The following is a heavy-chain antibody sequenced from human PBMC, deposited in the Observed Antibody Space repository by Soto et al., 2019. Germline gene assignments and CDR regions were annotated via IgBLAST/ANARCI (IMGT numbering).Heavy chain of an antibody. D-gene: IGHD6-25*01. CDR3: ANDMASEQRRNLDF. V-gene: IGHV3-9*01. Sequence: GGSLRLSCAASGFTLDDYAMHWVRQAPGKGLEWVSGISWNSGSIGYADSVKGRFTISRDNAKNSLYLQMNSLRAEDTALYYCANDMASEQRRNLDFRGQGILVTGSS. CDR2: ISWNSGSI. CDR1: GFTLDDYA. J-gene: IGHJ4*02.